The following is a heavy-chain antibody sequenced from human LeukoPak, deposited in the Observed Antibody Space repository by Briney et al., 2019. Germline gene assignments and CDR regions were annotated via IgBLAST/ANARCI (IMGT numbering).Heavy chain of an antibody. CDR3: ARRGRSGPFNQFDN. J-gene: IGHJ4*02. D-gene: IGHD2-15*01. V-gene: IGHV4-34*01. CDR1: GGSFSGFF. CDR2: INHSGST. Sequence: SGTLSLTFAGYGGSFSGFFWGWVPQPPGEGVEWIGDINHSGSTNYNPSLKSRVTISVDTSKNQFSLKLSSVTAADTAVYYCARRGRSGPFNQFDNWGQGTLVTVSS.